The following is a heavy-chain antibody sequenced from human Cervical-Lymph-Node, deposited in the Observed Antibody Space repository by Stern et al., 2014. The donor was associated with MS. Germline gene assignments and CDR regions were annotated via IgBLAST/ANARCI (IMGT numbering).Heavy chain of an antibody. Sequence: QVQLGQSGPEVKKPGASVKVSCKASGYTFSNYGISWVRQAPGQGLEWMGWSSAYNSDTSYAQNLQDRVTMTTDTSTRAAYMELTSLRSDDTAVYYCARVASDSGAFDIWGQGTVVTVSS. CDR1: GYTFSNYG. V-gene: IGHV1-18*01. D-gene: IGHD2-21*02. CDR2: SSAYNSDT. J-gene: IGHJ3*02. CDR3: ARVASDSGAFDI.